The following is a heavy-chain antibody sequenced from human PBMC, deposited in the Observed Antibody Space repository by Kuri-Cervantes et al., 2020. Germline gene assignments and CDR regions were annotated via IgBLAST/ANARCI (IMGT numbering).Heavy chain of an antibody. Sequence: ASVKVSCKASGYTFTGYYMRWVRQAPGQGLEWMGWINPNSGGTNYAQKFQGRVTMTRDTSISTAYMELSRLRSDDTAVYYRARGVYSSSSGYYYYYYYMDVWGKGTTVTVSS. D-gene: IGHD6-6*01. J-gene: IGHJ6*03. V-gene: IGHV1-2*02. CDR2: INPNSGGT. CDR1: GYTFTGYY. CDR3: ARGVYSSSSGYYYYYYYMDV.